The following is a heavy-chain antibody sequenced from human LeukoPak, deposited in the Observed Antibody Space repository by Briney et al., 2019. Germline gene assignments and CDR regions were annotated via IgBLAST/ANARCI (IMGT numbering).Heavy chain of an antibody. CDR1: GGSFSGYY. D-gene: IGHD1-1*01. J-gene: IGHJ5*02. CDR2: INHSGST. V-gene: IGHV4-34*01. CDR3: ARGDFTGTS. Sequence: SETLSLTCAVYGGSFSGYYWSWIRQPPGKGLEWIGEINHSGSTNYNPSLRSRVTIPVDTSKNQFSLKLSSVTAADTAVYYCARGDFTGTSWGQGTLVTVSS.